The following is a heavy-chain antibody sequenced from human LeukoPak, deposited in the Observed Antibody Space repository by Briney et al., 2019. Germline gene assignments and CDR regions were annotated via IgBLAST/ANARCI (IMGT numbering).Heavy chain of an antibody. CDR1: GFTFSRYY. J-gene: IGHJ4*02. CDR2: ISSTGSYI. D-gene: IGHD3-10*01. CDR3: ARSPNYYGSGSPFDY. V-gene: IGHV3-21*01. Sequence: GGSLRLSCVVSGFTFSRYYMNWVRQAPEKGLEWVSSISSTGSYIYYADSVKGRFTISRDNAKSSLHLQMNSLRAEDTAVYYCARSPNYYGSGSPFDYWGQGFLVTASS.